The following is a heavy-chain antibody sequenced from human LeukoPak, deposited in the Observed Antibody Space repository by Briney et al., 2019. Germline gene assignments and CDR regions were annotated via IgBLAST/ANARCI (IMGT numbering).Heavy chain of an antibody. D-gene: IGHD3-3*01. V-gene: IGHV1-69*13. CDR3: ARGEGYDFWSGYYMLDY. CDR1: GGTFSSYA. Sequence: ASVKVSCKASGGTFSSYAISWVRQAPGQGLEWMGGIIPIFGTANYAQKFQGRVTITADESTSTAYMELSSLRSEDTAVYYCARGEGYDFWSGYYMLDYWGQGTLVTVSS. CDR2: IIPIFGTA. J-gene: IGHJ4*02.